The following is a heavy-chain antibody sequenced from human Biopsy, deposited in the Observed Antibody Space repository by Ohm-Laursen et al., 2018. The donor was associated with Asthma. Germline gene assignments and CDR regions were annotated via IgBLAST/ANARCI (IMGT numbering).Heavy chain of an antibody. J-gene: IGHJ5*02. V-gene: IGHV3-30*03. CDR1: GISFRNYG. CDR3: AREKVIESRGFQNWFDP. D-gene: IGHD3-16*02. CDR2: LSSDGANE. Sequence: SLRLSCAASGISFRNYGMHWVRQAPGKGLEWVALLSSDGANEYYADSVKGRFTISRDNSKNRLYLEMASLRAEDTAVYYCAREKVIESRGFQNWFDPWGQGTLVHVSS.